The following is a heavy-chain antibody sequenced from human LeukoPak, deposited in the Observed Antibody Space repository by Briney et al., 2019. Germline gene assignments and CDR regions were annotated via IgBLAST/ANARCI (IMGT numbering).Heavy chain of an antibody. V-gene: IGHV1-69*04. CDR3: ARGNTTVTTNY. D-gene: IGHD4-17*01. CDR1: RGTFSSYA. J-gene: IGHJ4*02. Sequence: ASVKVSCKASRGTFSSYAISWVRQAPGHGLEWMGRIIPILGIANYAQKFQGRVTITADKSTSTAYMKLSTLSSEVTAVYYRARGNTTVTTNYWGEGTLGTASS. CDR2: IIPILGIA.